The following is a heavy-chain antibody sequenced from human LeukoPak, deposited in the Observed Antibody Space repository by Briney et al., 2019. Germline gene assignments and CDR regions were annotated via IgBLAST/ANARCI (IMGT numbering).Heavy chain of an antibody. D-gene: IGHD3-22*01. CDR2: INPNSGGT. CDR1: GYTFTSYY. V-gene: IGHV1-2*02. CDR3: ARELGSGYYRYFDY. Sequence: ASVKVSCKASGYTFTSYYMHWVRQAPAQGLEWMGWINPNSGGTNFAQKFQGRVSMTRDTSISTAYMELSRLRSDDTAVYYCARELGSGYYRYFDYWGQGTLVTVSS. J-gene: IGHJ4*02.